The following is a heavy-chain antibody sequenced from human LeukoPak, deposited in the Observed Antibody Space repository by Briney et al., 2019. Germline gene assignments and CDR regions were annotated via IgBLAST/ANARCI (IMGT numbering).Heavy chain of an antibody. Sequence: ASVKVSCKASGYTFTSYYMHWVRQAPGQGLEWMGRINPNSGGADYAQKFQGRVAMTRDTSITTAYMELSRLTSDDTAVYYCAREITIRNWFDPWGQGTLVTVSS. CDR3: AREITIRNWFDP. CDR2: INPNSGGA. D-gene: IGHD3-3*01. J-gene: IGHJ5*02. CDR1: GYTFTSYY. V-gene: IGHV1-2*06.